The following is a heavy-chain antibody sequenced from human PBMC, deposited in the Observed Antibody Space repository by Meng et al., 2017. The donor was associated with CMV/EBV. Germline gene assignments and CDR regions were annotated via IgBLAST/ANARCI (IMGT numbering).Heavy chain of an antibody. CDR2: INHSGST. J-gene: IGHJ5*02. V-gene: IGHV4-34*01. Sequence: QVPPPQWGAGLLKPSETLSLTCAVYGGSFSGYYWSWIRQPPGKGLEWIGEINHSGSTNYNPSLKSRVTISVDTSKNQFSLKLSSVTAADTAVYYCARGSRRLPRFNWFNPWGQGTLVTVSS. CDR3: ARGSRRLPRFNWFNP. D-gene: IGHD3-3*01. CDR1: GGSFSGYY.